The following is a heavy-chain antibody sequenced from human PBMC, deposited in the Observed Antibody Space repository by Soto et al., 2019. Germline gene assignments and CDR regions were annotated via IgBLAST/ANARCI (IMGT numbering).Heavy chain of an antibody. J-gene: IGHJ4*02. D-gene: IGHD3-16*02. CDR2: MNPNSGNT. CDR3: ARGYYDYVWGSYRYTGPSDY. CDR1: GYTFTSYD. V-gene: IGHV1-8*01. Sequence: GASVKVSCKASGYTFTSYDINWVRQATGQGLEWMGWMNPNSGNTGYAQKFQGRVTMTRNTSISTAYMELSSLRSEDTAVYYCARGYYDYVWGSYRYTGPSDYWGQGTLVTVSS.